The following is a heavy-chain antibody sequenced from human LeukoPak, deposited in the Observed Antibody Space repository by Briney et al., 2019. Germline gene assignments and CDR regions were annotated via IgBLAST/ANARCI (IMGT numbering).Heavy chain of an antibody. Sequence: GASVKVSCKASGGTFSGYAISWVRQAPGQGLEWMGGIIPIFGTANYAQKFQGRVTITADESTSTAYMELSSLRSEDTAVYYCATIHDYGDYNFDYWGQGTLVTVSS. CDR3: ATIHDYGDYNFDY. CDR2: IIPIFGTA. J-gene: IGHJ4*02. V-gene: IGHV1-69*13. CDR1: GGTFSGYA. D-gene: IGHD4-17*01.